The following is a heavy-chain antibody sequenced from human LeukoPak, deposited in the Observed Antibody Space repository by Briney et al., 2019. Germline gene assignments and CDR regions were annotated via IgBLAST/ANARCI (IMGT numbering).Heavy chain of an antibody. D-gene: IGHD1-1*01. Sequence: SVKVSCKASGGTFSSYAISWVRQAPAQGLEWMGRIIPIFGIANYAQKFQGRVTITADKSTSTAYMELSSLRSEDTAVYYCARSSRTTDDAFDIWGQGTMVTVSS. CDR1: GGTFSSYA. V-gene: IGHV1-69*04. CDR3: ARSSRTTDDAFDI. J-gene: IGHJ3*02. CDR2: IIPIFGIA.